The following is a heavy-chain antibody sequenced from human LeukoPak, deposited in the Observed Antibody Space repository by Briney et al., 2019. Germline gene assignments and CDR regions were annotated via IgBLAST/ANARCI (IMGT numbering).Heavy chain of an antibody. D-gene: IGHD1-14*01. CDR3: ARTYRTGRIYYFDY. CDR2: ISSTGSYI. Sequence: GGSLRPSCVASGFTFSAYSMNWVRQAPGKGLEWVSSISSTGSYIYYADSVKGRFTISRDNAKNSLYLLMNSLRAEDTAVYYCARTYRTGRIYYFDYWGQGTLVTVSS. CDR1: GFTFSAYS. V-gene: IGHV3-21*01. J-gene: IGHJ4*02.